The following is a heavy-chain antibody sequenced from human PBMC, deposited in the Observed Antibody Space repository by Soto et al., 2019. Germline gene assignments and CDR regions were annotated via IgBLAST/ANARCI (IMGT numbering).Heavy chain of an antibody. CDR2: IYYSGST. J-gene: IGHJ4*02. CDR1: GGSISSGGYY. V-gene: IGHV4-31*03. D-gene: IGHD2-15*01. CDR3: ARYCSGGSCYSSHFDY. Sequence: QVQLQESGPRLVKPSQTLSLTCTVSGGSISSGGYYWSWIRQHPGKGLEWIGYIYYSGSTYYNPSLKSRVTISVDTSKNQFSLKLSSVTAADTAVYYCARYCSGGSCYSSHFDYWGQGTLVTVSS.